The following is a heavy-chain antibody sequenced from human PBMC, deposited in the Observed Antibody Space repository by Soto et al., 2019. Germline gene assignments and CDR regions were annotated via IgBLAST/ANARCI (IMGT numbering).Heavy chain of an antibody. V-gene: IGHV4-31*03. CDR3: ARGDIVATIRFDY. CDR1: GGSISSGGYY. D-gene: IGHD5-12*01. J-gene: IGHJ4*02. Sequence: SETLSLTCTVSGGSISSGGYYWSWIRQHPGKGLEWIGYIYYSGSTYYNPSLKSRVTISVDTSRNQFSLKLSSVTAADTAVYYCARGDIVATIRFDYWGQGTLVTVSS. CDR2: IYYSGST.